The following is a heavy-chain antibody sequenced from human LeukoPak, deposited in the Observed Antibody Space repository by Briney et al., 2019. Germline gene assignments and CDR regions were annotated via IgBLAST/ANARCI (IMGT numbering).Heavy chain of an antibody. Sequence: GGSXRLSCETSGVTFSSFSXXXVRQAXGKXXXXXXXXSSSXRSKYXADSVKXXXXVXXDHAKNSLYLQMDSLRAEDTALYYCASQSSGSSTRAPDFWGQGTLVTVSS. CDR1: GVTFSSFS. CDR2: XSSSXRSK. V-gene: IGHV3-48*04. J-gene: IGHJ4*02. D-gene: IGHD1-26*01. CDR3: ASQSSGSSTRAPDF.